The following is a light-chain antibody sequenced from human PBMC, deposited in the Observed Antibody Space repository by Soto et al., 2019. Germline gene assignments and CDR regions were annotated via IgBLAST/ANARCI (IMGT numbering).Light chain of an antibody. CDR3: GTFDSSLSAGV. J-gene: IGLJ3*02. CDR2: ENN. V-gene: IGLV1-51*02. Sequence: QSVLTQPPSVSAAPGQKVTISCSGSSSNIGNNYVSWYQHLPGTAPKLLIYENNKRPSGIPDRFSGSKSGTSATLGITGLQTGDEAAYYCGTFDSSLSAGVFGGGTKVTVL. CDR1: SSNIGNNY.